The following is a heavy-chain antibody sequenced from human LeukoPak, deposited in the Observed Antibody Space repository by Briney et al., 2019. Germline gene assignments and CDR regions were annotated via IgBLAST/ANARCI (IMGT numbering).Heavy chain of an antibody. J-gene: IGHJ4*02. V-gene: IGHV3-15*01. CDR1: GFTFSSAW. D-gene: IGHD4/OR15-4a*01. CDR3: AKVGANYPYYFDY. Sequence: GGSPRLSCAASGFTFSSAWMSWVRQAPGKGLEWVGRIKYKTDGGTTNYAAPVKGRFTISRDDSKNTLYLQMNSLRAEDTAVYYCAKVGANYPYYFDYWGQGTLVTVSS. CDR2: IKYKTDGGTT.